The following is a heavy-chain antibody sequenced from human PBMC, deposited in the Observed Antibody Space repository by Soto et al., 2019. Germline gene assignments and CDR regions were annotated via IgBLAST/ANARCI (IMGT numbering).Heavy chain of an antibody. CDR2: IWYDGSNK. J-gene: IGHJ5*01. CDR1: GFTFSSYG. Sequence: PGGSLRLSCAASGFTFSSYGMHWVRQAPGKGLEWVAVIWYDGSNKYYADSVKGRFTISRDNAKNSLYLQMNSLRAEDTAIYYWAKGWKGFDTWGHGTLVTVSS. CDR3: AKGWKGFDT. V-gene: IGHV3-33*03. D-gene: IGHD1-1*01.